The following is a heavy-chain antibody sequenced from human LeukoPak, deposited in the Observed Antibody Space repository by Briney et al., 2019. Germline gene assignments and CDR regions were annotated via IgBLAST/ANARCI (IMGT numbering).Heavy chain of an antibody. CDR1: GGSISSYY. CDR3: ARGGDYDILTGYSSFDY. CDR2: IYYSGST. Sequence: PSETLSLTCTVSGGSISSYYWSWIRQPPGKGLEWIGYIYYSGSTNYNPSLKSRVTISVDTSKNQFSLKLSSVTAADTAVYYCARGGDYDILTGYSSFDYWGQGTLVTVSS. D-gene: IGHD3-9*01. V-gene: IGHV4-59*12. J-gene: IGHJ4*02.